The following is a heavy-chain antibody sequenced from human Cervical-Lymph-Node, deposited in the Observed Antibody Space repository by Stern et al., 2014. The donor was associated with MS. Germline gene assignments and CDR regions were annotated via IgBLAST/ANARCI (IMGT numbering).Heavy chain of an antibody. D-gene: IGHD4-17*01. CDR2: ISGFGGST. V-gene: IGHV3-23*04. CDR3: AIPQGGMTTVSAVEF. J-gene: IGHJ4*02. Sequence: EVQLVESGGGLVQPGGSLRLSCAASGFTFPNYAMTWVRQTPGKGLEWVSVISGFGGSTNYADSVRGRFTTSRDNSKDTLYLQMNSLRVEDTAVYYGAIPQGGMTTVSAVEFWGQGTQVTVSS. CDR1: GFTFPNYA.